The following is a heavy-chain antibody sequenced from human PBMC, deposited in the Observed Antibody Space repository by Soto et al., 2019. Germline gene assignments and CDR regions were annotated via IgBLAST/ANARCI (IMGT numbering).Heavy chain of an antibody. V-gene: IGHV4-59*01. J-gene: IGHJ4*02. Sequence: SETLSLTCTLSGGSISTYYWSWIRQPPGKGLEWIGYIYYSGNTNSNPSLKSRITMSVDTSKNQFSLKLSSVTAADTAVYYCARVGSGSFDYWGQGTLVTVSS. CDR3: ARVGSGSFDY. CDR2: IYYSGNT. CDR1: GGSISTYY. D-gene: IGHD3-22*01.